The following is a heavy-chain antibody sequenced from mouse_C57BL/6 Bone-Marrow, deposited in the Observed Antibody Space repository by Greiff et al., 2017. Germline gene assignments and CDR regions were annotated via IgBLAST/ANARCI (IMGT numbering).Heavy chain of an antibody. J-gene: IGHJ1*03. Sequence: EVMLVESGPELVKPGASVKISCKASGYSFTGYYMNWVKQSPEKSLEWIGEINPSTGGTTYNQKFKAKATLTVDKSSSTAYMQLKSLSSEDSAVYYCARGEGKVWGTGTTVTVSS. CDR3: ARGEGKV. CDR1: GYSFTGYY. CDR2: INPSTGGT. V-gene: IGHV1-42*01.